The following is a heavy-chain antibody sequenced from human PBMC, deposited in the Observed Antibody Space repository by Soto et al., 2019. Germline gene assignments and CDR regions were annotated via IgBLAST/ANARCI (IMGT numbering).Heavy chain of an antibody. CDR1: GFTFSSYG. CDR2: IWYDGSNK. D-gene: IGHD1-26*01. CDR3: AREWTDSGSHTVAFDI. Sequence: QVQLVESGGGVVQPGRSLRLSCAASGFTFSSYGMYWVRQAPGKGLEWVAVIWYDGSNKYYADSVKGRFTISRDNSKNTLYLQMNSLRAEDTAVYYCAREWTDSGSHTVAFDIWGQGTMVTVSS. V-gene: IGHV3-33*01. J-gene: IGHJ3*02.